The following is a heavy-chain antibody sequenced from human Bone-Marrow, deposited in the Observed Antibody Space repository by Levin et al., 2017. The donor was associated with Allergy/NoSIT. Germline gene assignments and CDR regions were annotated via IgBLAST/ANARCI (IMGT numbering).Heavy chain of an antibody. D-gene: IGHD2-21*02. CDR3: ARVKAYCGGDCYSAFDI. V-gene: IGHV4-34*01. Sequence: SETLSLTCAVYGGSFSGYYWSWIRQPPGKGLEWIGEINHSGSTNYNPSLKSRVTISVDTSKNQFSLKLSSVTAADTAVYYCARVKAYCGGDCYSAFDIWGQGTMVTVSS. CDR1: GGSFSGYY. J-gene: IGHJ3*02. CDR2: INHSGST.